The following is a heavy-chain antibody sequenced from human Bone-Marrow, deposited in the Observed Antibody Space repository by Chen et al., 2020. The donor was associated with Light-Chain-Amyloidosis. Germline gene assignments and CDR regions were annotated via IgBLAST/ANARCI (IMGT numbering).Heavy chain of an antibody. V-gene: IGHV5-51*01. J-gene: IGHJ4*02. CDR3: ARRRDGYNFDY. Sequence: EVQLEQSGPEVKKPGESLKISCKGSGYTFPNYWIGWVSQMPGKGLEWMGVIYPDDSDARYSPSFEGHVTISADKSITTAYLQWRSLKASDTAMYYCARRRDGYNFDYWGQGTLVTVSS. CDR2: IYPDDSDA. CDR1: GYTFPNYW. D-gene: IGHD5-12*01.